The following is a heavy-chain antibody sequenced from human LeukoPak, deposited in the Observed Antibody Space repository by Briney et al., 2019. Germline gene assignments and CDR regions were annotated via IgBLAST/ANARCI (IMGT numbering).Heavy chain of an antibody. CDR1: GGSISNRSYF. V-gene: IGHV4-39*01. CDR2: IFYSGTT. J-gene: IGHJ4*02. CDR3: ARQRGYGGNSCFDS. Sequence: PSETLSLTCTVSGGSISNRSYFWGWIRQPPGEGLEWIGSIFYSGTTYYTPSLKSRVTISIDTSKSQFSLKLSSVTAADTAVYYCARQRGYGGNSCFDSWGQGTLVTVSS. D-gene: IGHD4-23*01.